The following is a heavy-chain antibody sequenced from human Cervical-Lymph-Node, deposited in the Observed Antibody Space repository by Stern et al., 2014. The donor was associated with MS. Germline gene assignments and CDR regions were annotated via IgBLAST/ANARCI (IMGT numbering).Heavy chain of an antibody. V-gene: IGHV1-2*06. CDR2: IDPCSGAT. D-gene: IGHD3-16*02. J-gene: IGHJ4*02. CDR1: GYRFSTFY. Sequence: QVQLVQSGAEVKKPGASVKVSCKASGYRFSTFYLHWLRQAPGQGLQWIGRIDPCSGATNSSQTCQGRLTMTRDRSITTAYLELSGLRSDDTAVYYCARIYCSGDECYHSFDTWGQGTLVTVSS. CDR3: ARIYCSGDECYHSFDT.